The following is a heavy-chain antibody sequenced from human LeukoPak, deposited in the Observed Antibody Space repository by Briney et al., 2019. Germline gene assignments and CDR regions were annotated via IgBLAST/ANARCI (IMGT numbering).Heavy chain of an antibody. V-gene: IGHV1-2*02. J-gene: IGHJ4*02. CDR2: INPNSGGT. D-gene: IGHD3-9*01. CDR3: ATPIAYYDILTGYYNAPGY. CDR1: GYTFTGYY. Sequence: ASVKVSCKASGYTFTGYYMLWVRQAPGQGLEWMGWINPNSGGTNYAQKFQGRVTMTRDTSISTAYMELSRLRSDDTAVHYCATPIAYYDILTGYYNAPGYWGQGTLVTVSS.